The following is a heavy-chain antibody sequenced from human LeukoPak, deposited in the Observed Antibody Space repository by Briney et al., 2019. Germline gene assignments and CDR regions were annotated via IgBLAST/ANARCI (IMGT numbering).Heavy chain of an antibody. CDR2: ISVSGNT. D-gene: IGHD2-15*01. CDR3: AKAPVTTCSGAYCYPFDY. Sequence: GGSLRLSCAASGFTLSSYAMSWVRQGPGKGLEWVSAISVSGNTYHSDSVKGRFTISRDSYKNTLYLQMNSLRAEDAAVYYCAKAPVTTCSGAYCYPFDYWGQGTLVTVSS. CDR1: GFTLSSYA. V-gene: IGHV3-23*01. J-gene: IGHJ4*02.